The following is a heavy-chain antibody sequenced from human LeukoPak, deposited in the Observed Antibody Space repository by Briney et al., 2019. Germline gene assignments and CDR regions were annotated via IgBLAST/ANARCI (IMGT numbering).Heavy chain of an antibody. CDR1: GFTFSSYG. D-gene: IGHD4-23*01. CDR3: AREIGAVVDY. V-gene: IGHV3-30*02. CDR2: IRYDGSNK. J-gene: IGHJ4*02. Sequence: GGSLRLSCAASGFTFSSYGMHWVRQAPGKGLEWVAFIRYDGSNKYYADSVKGRFTISRDNSKNTLYLQMNSLRAEDTAVYYCAREIGAVVDYWGQGTLVTVSS.